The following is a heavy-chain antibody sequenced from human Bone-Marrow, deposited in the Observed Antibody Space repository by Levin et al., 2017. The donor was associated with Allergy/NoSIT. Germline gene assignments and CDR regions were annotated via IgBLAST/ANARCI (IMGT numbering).Heavy chain of an antibody. J-gene: IGHJ6*03. CDR3: ARHGYSSSSPYYYYMDV. CDR1: GYSFTSYW. V-gene: IGHV5-51*01. CDR2: IYPGDSDT. D-gene: IGHD6-6*01. Sequence: GESLKISCKGSGYSFTSYWIGWVRQMPGKGLEWMGIIYPGDSDTRYSPSFQGQVTISADKSISTAYLQWSSLKASDTAMYYCARHGYSSSSPYYYYMDVWGKGTTVTVSS.